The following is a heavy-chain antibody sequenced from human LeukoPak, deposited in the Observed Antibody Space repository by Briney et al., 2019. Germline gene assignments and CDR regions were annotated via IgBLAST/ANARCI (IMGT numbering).Heavy chain of an antibody. CDR1: GFTFSSYG. CDR2: ISYDGSNK. CDR3: ATGAGDNGYFQH. D-gene: IGHD4-17*01. V-gene: IGHV3-30*03. Sequence: PGGSLRLSCAASGFTFSSYGMHWVRQAPGKGLEWVAVISYDGSNKYYADSVKGRFTISRDNSKNTLYLQMNSLRAEDTAVYYCATGAGDNGYFQHWGQGTLVTVSS. J-gene: IGHJ1*01.